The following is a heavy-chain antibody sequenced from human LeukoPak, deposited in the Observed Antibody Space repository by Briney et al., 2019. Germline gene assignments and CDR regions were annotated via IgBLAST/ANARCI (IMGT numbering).Heavy chain of an antibody. CDR1: GGSISSYY. Sequence: SETLSLTCTVSGGSISSYYWSWIRQPPGKGLEWIGYIYYSGSTNYNPSLKSRVTVSVDTSKNQFSLKLSSVTAADTAVYYCARMYSSSWSWGDAFDIWGQGTMVTVSS. V-gene: IGHV4-59*08. J-gene: IGHJ3*02. CDR2: IYYSGST. CDR3: ARMYSSSWSWGDAFDI. D-gene: IGHD6-13*01.